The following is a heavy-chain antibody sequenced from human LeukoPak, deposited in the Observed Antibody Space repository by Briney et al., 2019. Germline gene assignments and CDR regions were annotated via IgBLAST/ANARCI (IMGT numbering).Heavy chain of an antibody. V-gene: IGHV3-53*01. D-gene: IGHD4-17*01. Sequence: GGSLRHSCAASGFTVSSNYMSWVRQAPGKGLEWVSVIYSGGSTYYADSVKGRFTISRDNSKNTLYLQMNSLRAEDTAVYYCARAEDYGDYPAFDYWGQGTLVTVSS. J-gene: IGHJ4*02. CDR1: GFTVSSNY. CDR3: ARAEDYGDYPAFDY. CDR2: IYSGGST.